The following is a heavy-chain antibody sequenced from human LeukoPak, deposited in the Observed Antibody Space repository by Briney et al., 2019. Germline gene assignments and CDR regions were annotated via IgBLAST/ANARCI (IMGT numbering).Heavy chain of an antibody. CDR2: IIPIFGTA. CDR3: ARGGTSSSSWYGDAEYFQH. CDR1: GGTFSSYA. Sequence: ASVKVSCKASGGTFSSYAISWVRQAPGQGLEWMGGIIPIFGTANYAQKFQGRVTITADESTSTAYMELSSLRSEDTAVYYCARGGTSSSSWYGDAEYFQHWGQGTLVTVSS. D-gene: IGHD6-13*01. V-gene: IGHV1-69*13. J-gene: IGHJ1*01.